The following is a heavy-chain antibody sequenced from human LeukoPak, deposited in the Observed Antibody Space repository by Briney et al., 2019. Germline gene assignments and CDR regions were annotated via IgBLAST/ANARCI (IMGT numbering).Heavy chain of an antibody. CDR2: ISGTSSST. D-gene: IGHD5-18*01. Sequence: GGSLRLSCEASGFTFSSYAMSWVRQAPGKGLEWVSGISGTSSSTYYADSVKGRFTISRDNSMYTLDLQMNSLRAEDTAVYYCAKSGYSYGFLFDDWGQGTLVTVSS. CDR1: GFTFSSYA. CDR3: AKSGYSYGFLFDD. V-gene: IGHV3-23*01. J-gene: IGHJ4*02.